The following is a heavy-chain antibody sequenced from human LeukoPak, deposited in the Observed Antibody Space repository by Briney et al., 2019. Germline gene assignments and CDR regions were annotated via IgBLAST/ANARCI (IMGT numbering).Heavy chain of an antibody. D-gene: IGHD3-22*01. J-gene: IGHJ4*02. Sequence: SETLSLTCIVSGGSINNYYWSWIRQPPRKGLEWIGYIYYTGSTNYSPSLKSRVTISADTSKNQFSLNLRSVTAADTAVYFCARHQGHDFYDSSGYYSFDYWGQGTLVTVSS. CDR1: GGSINNYY. CDR2: IYYTGST. CDR3: ARHQGHDFYDSSGYYSFDY. V-gene: IGHV4-59*08.